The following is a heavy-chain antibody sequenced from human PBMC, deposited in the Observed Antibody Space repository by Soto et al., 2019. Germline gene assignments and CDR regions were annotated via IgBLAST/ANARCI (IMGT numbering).Heavy chain of an antibody. D-gene: IGHD3-10*01. V-gene: IGHV1-2*02. CDR1: GYTFIDYY. CDR2: INPSSGGT. CDR3: ARGRGDACPASYCYALSGLDV. Sequence: QVQLVQSGAEVKKPGASVKVSCTASGYTFIDYYMHCVRQAPGQGLEWMGWINPSSGGTHYAQKFQGRVAMTWDTSINIVYMELSRLTSNDPAMYYCARGRGDACPASYCYALSGLDVWGQGTRVTVYS. J-gene: IGHJ6*02.